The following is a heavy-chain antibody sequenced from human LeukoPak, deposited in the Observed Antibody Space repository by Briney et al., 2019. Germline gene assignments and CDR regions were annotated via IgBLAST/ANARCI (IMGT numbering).Heavy chain of an antibody. CDR2: INPDGSST. CDR3: VRSTAVLPFDY. CDR1: GFTLSDYW. V-gene: IGHV3-74*01. D-gene: IGHD6-6*01. J-gene: IGHJ4*02. Sequence: GGSLRLSCAASGFTLSDYWMHWVLQGPGKGLVWVSRINPDGSSTNDADFVKGRFTISRDNAKNTLNLQMNSLRAEDMAVYYCVRSTAVLPFDYWGQGIPVTVSS.